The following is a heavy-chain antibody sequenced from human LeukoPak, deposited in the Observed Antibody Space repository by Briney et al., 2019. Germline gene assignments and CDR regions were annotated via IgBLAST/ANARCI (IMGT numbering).Heavy chain of an antibody. CDR3: ARMDMDYYFDY. CDR2: ISSSSSYI. CDR1: GFTFSSYS. D-gene: IGHD2-2*03. Sequence: PGGSLRLSCAASGFTFSSYSMNWVRQAPGKGLEWVSSISSSSSYIYYADSVKGRFTISGDNAKNSLYLQMNSLRAEDTAVYYCARMDMDYYFDYWGQGTLVTASS. V-gene: IGHV3-21*01. J-gene: IGHJ4*02.